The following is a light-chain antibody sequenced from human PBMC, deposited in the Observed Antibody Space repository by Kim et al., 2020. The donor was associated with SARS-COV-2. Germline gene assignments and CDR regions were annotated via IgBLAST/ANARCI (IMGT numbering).Light chain of an antibody. CDR2: EDN. CDR3: QSYDSSNHWV. J-gene: IGLJ3*02. Sequence: PVTIASTPSSGSIASNYVQLSQQRPGSAPTTVIYEDNQRPSGVPDRFSGSIDSSSNSASLTISGLKTEDEADYYCQSYDSSNHWVFGGGTQLTVL. V-gene: IGLV6-57*03. CDR1: SGSIASNY.